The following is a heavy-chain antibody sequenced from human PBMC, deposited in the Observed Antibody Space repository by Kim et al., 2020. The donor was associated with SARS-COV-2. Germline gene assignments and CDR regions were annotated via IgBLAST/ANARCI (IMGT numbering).Heavy chain of an antibody. V-gene: IGHV4-34*01. CDR1: GGSFSGYY. CDR2: INHSGST. Sequence: SETLSLTCAVYGGSFSGYYWSWIRQPPGKGLEWIGEINHSGSTNYNPSLKSRVTISVDTSKNQFSLKLSSVTAADTAVYYCARGVRQLWALFDYWGQGTLVTVSS. J-gene: IGHJ4*02. D-gene: IGHD5-18*01. CDR3: ARGVRQLWALFDY.